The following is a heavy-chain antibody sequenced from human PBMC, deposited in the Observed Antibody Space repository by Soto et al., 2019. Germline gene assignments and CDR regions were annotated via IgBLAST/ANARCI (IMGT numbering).Heavy chain of an antibody. V-gene: IGHV4-39*01. Sequence: SETLSLTCTVSGGSISSSSYYWGWIRQPPGKGLEWIGSIYYSGSTYYNPSLKSRVTISVDTSKNQFSLKLSSVTAADTAVYYCARRYGSGSLSYYYYYYGMDVWGQGTTVTVSS. D-gene: IGHD3-10*01. CDR1: GGSISSSSYY. CDR3: ARRYGSGSLSYYYYYYGMDV. CDR2: IYYSGST. J-gene: IGHJ6*02.